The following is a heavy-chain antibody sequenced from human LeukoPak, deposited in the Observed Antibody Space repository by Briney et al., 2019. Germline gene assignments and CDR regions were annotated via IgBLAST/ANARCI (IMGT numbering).Heavy chain of an antibody. V-gene: IGHV3-23*01. CDR2: FSESGGRT. J-gene: IGHJ4*02. CDR3: AKGGWLEY. D-gene: IGHD6-19*01. CDR1: GFTFSSYT. Sequence: GRSLRLSCAASGFTFSSYTIHWVRQAPGKGLEWVSIFSESGGRTYYADSVKGRFTISRDTPKNTLYLQMNSLRAEDTAVYYCAKGGWLEYWGQGTLVTVSS.